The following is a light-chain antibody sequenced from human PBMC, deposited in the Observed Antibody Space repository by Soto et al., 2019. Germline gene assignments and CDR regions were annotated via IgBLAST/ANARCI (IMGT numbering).Light chain of an antibody. CDR2: DTS. Sequence: EIVLTHSPSALSLSPVETATLSFMASQIVGSHLAWYQQKPGQAPRLLIYDTSNRATGIPARFSGSGSRTDFTLTISSLDPEDFAVYYCQQRGNWPPNFGPGTKVAI. V-gene: IGKV3-11*01. CDR1: QIVGSH. CDR3: QQRGNWPPN. J-gene: IGKJ3*01.